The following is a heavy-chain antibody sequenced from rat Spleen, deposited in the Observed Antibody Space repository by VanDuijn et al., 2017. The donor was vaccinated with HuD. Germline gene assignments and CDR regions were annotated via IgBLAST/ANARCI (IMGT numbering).Heavy chain of an antibody. D-gene: IGHD1-1*01. CDR1: GFTFSNYA. V-gene: IGHV5-29*01. Sequence: EVQLVESGGGLVQPGRSLRLSCTASGFTFSNYALHWIRQAPKKGPEWVATIIYDGSGTYYRDSVRGRFTISRDNAKSTLYLQMNSLRSEDTATYYCTTVLQGHGFAYWGQGVMVTVSS. CDR2: IIYDGSGT. J-gene: IGHJ2*01. CDR3: TTVLQGHGFAY.